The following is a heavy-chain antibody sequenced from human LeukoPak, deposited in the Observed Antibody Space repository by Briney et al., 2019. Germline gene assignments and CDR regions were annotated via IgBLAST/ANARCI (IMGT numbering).Heavy chain of an antibody. D-gene: IGHD6-6*01. CDR3: AREVEAYSSWIDAFDI. J-gene: IGHJ3*02. CDR2: IYYRGRT. Sequence: SDTLSLPRTVSGGSNNSYYGLWMRQPPGKGREGSGYIYYRGRTNYNPTVKSRVTMSVDTSKNQFSLKLSSVTAADSAVYYCAREVEAYSSWIDAFDIWGQGTMVTISS. CDR1: GGSNNSYY. V-gene: IGHV4-59*01.